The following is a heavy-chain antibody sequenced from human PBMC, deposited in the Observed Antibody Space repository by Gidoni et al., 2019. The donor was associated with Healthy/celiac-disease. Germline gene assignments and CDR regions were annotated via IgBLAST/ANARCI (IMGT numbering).Heavy chain of an antibody. D-gene: IGHD5-12*01. Sequence: EVQLVQSGAEVKTPGESLKISCTGSGYSFTSYWLGWVRQMPGKGLEWMGIIYPGDADTRYSPSFQGQVTISADKSISTAYLQWSSLKASDTAMYYCARLIHPLMGINSGYRGNWFDPWGQGTLVTVSS. V-gene: IGHV5-51*01. J-gene: IGHJ5*02. CDR3: ARLIHPLMGINSGYRGNWFDP. CDR1: GYSFTSYW. CDR2: IYPGDADT.